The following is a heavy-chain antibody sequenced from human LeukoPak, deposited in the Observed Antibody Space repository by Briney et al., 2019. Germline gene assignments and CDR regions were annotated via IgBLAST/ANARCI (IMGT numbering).Heavy chain of an antibody. D-gene: IGHD3-10*01. CDR3: ASRPFLYGFRTYFDN. J-gene: IGHJ4*02. CDR1: GGSFSAFH. CDR2: MKQSGTP. Sequence: SETLSLTCAVYGGSFSAFHWNWIRQSPAKGLEWLGEMKQSGTPRYNPSLQSRVTISVDKSKNQFSLNVRSVTAADTAVYYCASRPFLYGFRTYFDNWAQGTLVTVFS. V-gene: IGHV4-34*01.